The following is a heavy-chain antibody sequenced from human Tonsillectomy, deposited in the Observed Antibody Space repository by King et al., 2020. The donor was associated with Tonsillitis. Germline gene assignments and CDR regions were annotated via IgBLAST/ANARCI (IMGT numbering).Heavy chain of an antibody. D-gene: IGHD3-10*01. Sequence: LVQSGAEVKKPGSSVKVSCKASGGTFSNYAISWVRQAPGQGLEWMGGIIPIFGAANYAHKFQGRVTITADESTTTAYMELSSLRSEDTAVYFCARVLEPYGSGNYFFGFWGQGTLVTVSS. CDR3: ARVLEPYGSGNYFFGF. CDR1: GGTFSNYA. CDR2: IIPIFGAA. V-gene: IGHV1-69*01. J-gene: IGHJ4*02.